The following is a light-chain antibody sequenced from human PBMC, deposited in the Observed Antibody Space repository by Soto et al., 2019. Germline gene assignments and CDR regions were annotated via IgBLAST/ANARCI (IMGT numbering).Light chain of an antibody. V-gene: IGKV3-20*01. CDR3: QQYGGSLT. CDR2: GAS. J-gene: IGKJ4*01. Sequence: EVVLTQSPATLSLSPGERATLSCRASQRVSSTFLAWYQQKPGQAPRLLIYGASSRATGIPDRFSGSGSGIDFTLTISRLEPEDFAVYYCQQYGGSLTFGGGTKVEIK. CDR1: QRVSSTF.